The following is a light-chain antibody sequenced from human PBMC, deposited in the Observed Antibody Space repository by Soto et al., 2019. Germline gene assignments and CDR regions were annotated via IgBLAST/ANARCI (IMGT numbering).Light chain of an antibody. V-gene: IGKV1-27*01. CDR1: QGISNY. Sequence: DIQMSQSPSSLSSSVGDIVTIPCRASQGISNYLAWYQQRPGKVPKLLIYAASTLQSGVPSRFSGSGSGTDFTLTISSLQPEDVATYYCQQANSFPVTFGQGTRLEI. CDR2: AAS. J-gene: IGKJ5*01. CDR3: QQANSFPVT.